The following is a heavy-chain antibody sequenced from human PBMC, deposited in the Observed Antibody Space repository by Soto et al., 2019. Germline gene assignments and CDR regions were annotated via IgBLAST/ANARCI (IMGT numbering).Heavy chain of an antibody. D-gene: IGHD3-10*01. Sequence: QLQLQESGPGLVKPSETLSLTCTVSGGSISSSSYYWGWIRQPPGKGLEWIGSIYYSGSTYYNPSLKSRGTISVDTSKNQFSLKLSSVTAADTAVYYCARHAGPDYYGSGSHTFDYWGQGTLVTVSS. V-gene: IGHV4-39*01. CDR3: ARHAGPDYYGSGSHTFDY. J-gene: IGHJ4*02. CDR2: IYYSGST. CDR1: GGSISSSSYY.